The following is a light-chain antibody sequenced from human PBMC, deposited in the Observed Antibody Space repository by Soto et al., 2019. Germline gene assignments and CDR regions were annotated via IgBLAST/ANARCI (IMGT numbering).Light chain of an antibody. CDR3: SSYTRSSTRV. CDR1: SSDVGGYNS. CDR2: EVS. V-gene: IGLV2-14*01. J-gene: IGLJ3*02. Sequence: QSVLTQPASVSGSPGQSITISCTGTSSDVGGYNSVSWYQQHPGKAPKLMIYEVSNRPSGVSNRFSGSKSGNTASLTISGLQAADDADYYCSSYTRSSTRVFGGGTKLTVL.